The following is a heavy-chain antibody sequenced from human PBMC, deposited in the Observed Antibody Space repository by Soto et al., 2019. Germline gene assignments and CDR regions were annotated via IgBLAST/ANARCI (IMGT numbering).Heavy chain of an antibody. J-gene: IGHJ4*02. Sequence: GGSLRLSCAASGFTFSSYAMSWVRQAPGKGLEWVSAISGSGGSTYYADSVKGRFTISRDNSKNTLYLQMNSLRAEDTAVYYCAKGHDYGDYPPYYFAYWGQGTLVTVSS. CDR3: AKGHDYGDYPPYYFAY. CDR2: ISGSGGST. D-gene: IGHD4-17*01. CDR1: GFTFSSYA. V-gene: IGHV3-23*01.